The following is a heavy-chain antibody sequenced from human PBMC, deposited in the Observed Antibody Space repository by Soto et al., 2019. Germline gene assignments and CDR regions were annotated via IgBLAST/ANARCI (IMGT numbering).Heavy chain of an antibody. CDR1: GYTFTGYY. D-gene: IGHD5-18*01. CDR3: ARDQAMVTSDYYYYGMDV. Sequence: ASVKVSCKASGYTFTGYYMHWVRQAPGQGLEWMGWINPNSGGTNYAQKFQGWVTMTRDTSIRTAYMELSRLRSDDTAVYYCARDQAMVTSDYYYYGMDVWGQGTTVTVSS. J-gene: IGHJ6*02. CDR2: INPNSGGT. V-gene: IGHV1-2*04.